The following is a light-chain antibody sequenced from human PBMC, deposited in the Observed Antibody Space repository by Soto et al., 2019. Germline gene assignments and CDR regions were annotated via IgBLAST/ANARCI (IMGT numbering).Light chain of an antibody. V-gene: IGLV2-14*01. Sequence: QSALTQPASVAGSPGQSITISCTGISSDVGAYEFVSWYQQHPGKVPKYLIYEVSNLPSGVSDRFSGYKSGTTAYLTISGLQAEDEADYYCSSYTTTDHYVFGTGTKVTVL. CDR1: SSDVGAYEF. J-gene: IGLJ1*01. CDR3: SSYTTTDHYV. CDR2: EVS.